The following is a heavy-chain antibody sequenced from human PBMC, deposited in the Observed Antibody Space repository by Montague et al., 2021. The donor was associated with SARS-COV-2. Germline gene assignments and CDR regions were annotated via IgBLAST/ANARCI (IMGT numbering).Heavy chain of an antibody. D-gene: IGHD1/OR15-1a*01. CDR2: IYFTGXT. J-gene: IGHJ3*02. CDR3: ARWGLNNAFDI. V-gene: IGHV4-39*02. Sequence: SETRSLTCSVSGDSISRSHYFWAWIRQPPGMGLEWIGSIYFTGXTXYXXSLKSRVTISIDTSKNHFSLRLSSVTAADSAVFYCARWGLNNAFDIWGLGTMITISS. CDR1: GDSISRSHYF.